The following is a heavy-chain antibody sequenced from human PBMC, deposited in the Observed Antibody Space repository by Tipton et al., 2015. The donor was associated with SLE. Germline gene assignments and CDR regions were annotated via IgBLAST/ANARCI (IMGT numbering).Heavy chain of an antibody. CDR3: ARRGYYDSGSYYP. CDR2: IYHSGRT. J-gene: IGHJ5*02. CDR1: GASIRSYY. D-gene: IGHD3-10*01. V-gene: IGHV4-59*08. Sequence: TLSLTCTVSGASIRSYYWSWIRQSPGKGLEWIGYIYHSGRTNYNPSLKSRVTISVDTSKNQFSLKLSSVIASDTAVYYCARRGYYDSGSYYPWGQGTLVTVSS.